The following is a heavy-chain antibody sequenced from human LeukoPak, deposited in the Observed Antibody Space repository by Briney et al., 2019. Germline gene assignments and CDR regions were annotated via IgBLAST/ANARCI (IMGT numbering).Heavy chain of an antibody. CDR3: ARRAAAGSAFDDY. CDR1: GGSFRGYF. V-gene: IGHV4-34*01. CDR2: INHNGSS. Sequence: SETLSLTCAVYGGSFRGYFWSWIRQPPGKGLEWIGGINHNGSSNCNPSLKSRVTMSVDTSKNQFSLRLTSVTAADRALYYCARRAAAGSAFDDYWGQGTLVTVSS. D-gene: IGHD6-13*01. J-gene: IGHJ4*02.